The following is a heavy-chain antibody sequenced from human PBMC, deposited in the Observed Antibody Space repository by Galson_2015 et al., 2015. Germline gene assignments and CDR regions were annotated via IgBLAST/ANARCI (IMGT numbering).Heavy chain of an antibody. V-gene: IGHV3-30*18. D-gene: IGHD3-22*01. CDR1: GFTFSSYG. Sequence: SLRLSCAASGFTFSSYGMHWVRQAPGKGLEWVAVISYDGSNKYYADSVKGRFTISRDNSKNTLYLQMNSLRAEDTAVYYCAKSGYDSSGYYFEEIDYWGQGTLVTVSS. CDR3: AKSGYDSSGYYFEEIDY. J-gene: IGHJ4*02. CDR2: ISYDGSNK.